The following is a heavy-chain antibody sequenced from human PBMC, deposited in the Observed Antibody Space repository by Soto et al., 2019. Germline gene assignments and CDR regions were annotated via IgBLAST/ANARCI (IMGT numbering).Heavy chain of an antibody. CDR3: ARGQSYDFWSGYYANWFDP. CDR1: GYTFTSYD. CDR2: MNPNSGNT. D-gene: IGHD3-3*01. J-gene: IGHJ5*02. Sequence: VASVKVSCKASGYTFTSYDINWVRQATGQGLEWMGWMNPNSGNTGYAQKFQGRVTMTRNTSISTAYMELSSLRSEDTAVYYCARGQSYDFWSGYYANWFDPWGQGTLVTVS. V-gene: IGHV1-8*01.